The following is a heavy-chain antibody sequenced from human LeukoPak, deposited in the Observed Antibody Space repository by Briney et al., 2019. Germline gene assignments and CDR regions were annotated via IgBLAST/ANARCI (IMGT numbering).Heavy chain of an antibody. V-gene: IGHV4-38-2*02. J-gene: IGHJ4*02. CDR1: VSSFYLPYY. CDR3: ARVLNVPKFIDS. Sequence: PSETLSLTCTVSVSSFYLPYYWAWLRQAPGRGLEWIGTVFQGGKTFYNASLESRVTISQDMSNNRFFLNLTAMTAADTALYFCARVLNVPKFIDSWGQGTLVSVPS. D-gene: IGHD3-10*02. CDR2: VFQGGKT.